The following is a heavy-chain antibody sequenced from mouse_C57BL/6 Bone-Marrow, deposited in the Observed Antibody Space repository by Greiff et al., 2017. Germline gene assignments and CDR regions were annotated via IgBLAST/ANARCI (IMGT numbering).Heavy chain of an antibody. V-gene: IGHV1-19*01. CDR3: ARERYLLRDY. D-gene: IGHD2-1*01. CDR2: INPSNGGT. CDR1: GYTFTDYY. J-gene: IGHJ2*01. Sequence: VHVKQSGPVLVKPGASVKMSCKASGYTFTDYYMNWVKQSHGKSLEWIGVINPSNGGTSYNQKFKGKATLTVDKSSSTAYMELNSLTSEDSAVYYCARERYLLRDYWGQGTTLTVSS.